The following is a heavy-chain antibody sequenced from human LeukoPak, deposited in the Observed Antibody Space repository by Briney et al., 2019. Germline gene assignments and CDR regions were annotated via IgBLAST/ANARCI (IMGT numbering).Heavy chain of an antibody. J-gene: IGHJ3*02. CDR1: GYTFTSYG. CDR3: ARGLYQVDCSSTSCYIGAFDI. CDR2: ISAYNGNT. D-gene: IGHD2-2*02. V-gene: IGHV1-18*01. Sequence: GASVKVSCKASGYTFTSYGISWVRQAPGQGLEWMGWISAYNGNTNYAQKLQGRVTMTTDTSTSTAYMELRSLRSDDTAVYYCARGLYQVDCSSTSCYIGAFDIWGQGTMVTVSS.